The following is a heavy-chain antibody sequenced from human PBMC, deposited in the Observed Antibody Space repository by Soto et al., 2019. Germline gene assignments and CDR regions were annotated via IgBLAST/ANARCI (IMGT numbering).Heavy chain of an antibody. Sequence: QVQLQESGPGLVKPSETLSLTCTVSGDSISNYYWSWIRQSPGKGLEWSAYIQYSGTTNYNPSITSRVTISLDTYKNQSALQLSSVTAAATAVYYCARKGGPGKHIYFEYWGRGTLVTVSS. CDR3: ARKGGPGKHIYFEY. V-gene: IGHV4-59*08. CDR2: IQYSGTT. CDR1: GDSISNYY. J-gene: IGHJ4*02. D-gene: IGHD3-16*01.